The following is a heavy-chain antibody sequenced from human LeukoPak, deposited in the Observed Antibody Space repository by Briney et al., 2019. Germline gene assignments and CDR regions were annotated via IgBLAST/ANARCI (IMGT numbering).Heavy chain of an antibody. J-gene: IGHJ4*02. CDR1: GFTFNNFG. CDR3: AKDNRDYYIDY. Sequence: GGSLRLSCAASGFTFNNFGMHWVRQAPGKGLEWVTFIQYNGNNKYYADSVKGRFTISRDNSKNTLYLQMNSLRAEDTAVYYCAKDNRDYYIDYWGQGTLVTVSS. CDR2: IQYNGNNK. V-gene: IGHV3-30*02. D-gene: IGHD3-10*01.